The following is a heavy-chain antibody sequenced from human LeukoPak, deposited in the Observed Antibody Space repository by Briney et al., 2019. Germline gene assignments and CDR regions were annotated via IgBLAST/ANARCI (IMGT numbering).Heavy chain of an antibody. CDR3: AAERGLDAFDI. Sequence: SETLSLTCTVSGGSISSGSYYWSWIRQPAGKGLEWIGRIYTSGSTNYNPSLKSRVTISVDTSKNQFSLKLSSVTAADTAVYYCAAERGLDAFDIWGQGTMVTVSS. D-gene: IGHD3-16*01. V-gene: IGHV4-61*02. J-gene: IGHJ3*02. CDR2: IYTSGST. CDR1: GGSISSGSYY.